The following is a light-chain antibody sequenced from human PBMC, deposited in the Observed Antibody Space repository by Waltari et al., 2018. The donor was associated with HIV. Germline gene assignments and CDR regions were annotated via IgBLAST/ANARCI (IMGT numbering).Light chain of an antibody. CDR2: DAS. CDR3: QQYDNSLT. CDR1: QDISSY. Sequence: DIQMTQSPSSLSASVGDRVTITCQASQDISSYLHWYQQKPGKAPKLLIYDASNLETGVPSRFSGSGSGTDFTFTISSLQPEDIATYYCQQYDNSLTFGGGTKVEIK. J-gene: IGKJ4*01. V-gene: IGKV1-33*01.